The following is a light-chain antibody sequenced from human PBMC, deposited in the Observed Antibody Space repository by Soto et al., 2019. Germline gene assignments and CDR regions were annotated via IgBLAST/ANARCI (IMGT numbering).Light chain of an antibody. CDR1: QSVSSY. CDR2: DAS. V-gene: IGKV3-11*01. Sequence: EIVLTQSPATLSLSPGERATLSCRASQSVSSYLAWYQQKPGQAPRLLIYDASNRATGIPARFSGSGSGTDFTLTISSLEPEDIAVYYCQQYGSSPPWTFGQGTKVDI. J-gene: IGKJ1*01. CDR3: QQYGSSPPWT.